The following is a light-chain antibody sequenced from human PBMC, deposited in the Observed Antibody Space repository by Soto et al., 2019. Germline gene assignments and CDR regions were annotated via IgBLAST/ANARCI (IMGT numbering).Light chain of an antibody. Sequence: QSALTPPASVSGSPGQSITISCTGARTDVDGHDYVSWYQQHTGQAPKLMIFDVHNRPSGVSSRFSGSKSGDTASLTISGLQAEDDGDYYCSSYTASAPFYVFGTGTKLTVL. CDR2: DVH. J-gene: IGLJ1*01. CDR1: RTDVDGHDY. V-gene: IGLV2-14*03. CDR3: SSYTASAPFYV.